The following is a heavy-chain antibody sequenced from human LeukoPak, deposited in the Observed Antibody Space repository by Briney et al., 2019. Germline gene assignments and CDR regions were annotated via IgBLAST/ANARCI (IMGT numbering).Heavy chain of an antibody. CDR2: IYYSGST. CDR1: GGSISSSSYY. Sequence: SETLSLTCTVSGGSISSSSYYWGWIRQPPGKGLEWIGSIYYSGSTYYNPSLKSRVTISVDTPKNQFSLKLSSVTAADTAVYYCARDIAAAAANDYWGQGTLVTVSS. V-gene: IGHV4-39*01. D-gene: IGHD6-13*01. J-gene: IGHJ4*02. CDR3: ARDIAAAAANDY.